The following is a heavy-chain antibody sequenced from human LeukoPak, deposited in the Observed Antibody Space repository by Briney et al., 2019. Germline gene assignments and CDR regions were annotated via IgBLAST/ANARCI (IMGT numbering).Heavy chain of an antibody. D-gene: IGHD2-15*01. Sequence: ASVKVSCKASGYTFTNYGISWVRQAPGQGLEWMGWISAYNGKKNYAQKLQGRVTMTTDTSTSTVYMELRSLRYDDTAVYYCARENRYCRGGSCYSAASDDAFDIWGQGTMVTVSS. CDR3: ARENRYCRGGSCYSAASDDAFDI. V-gene: IGHV1-18*01. CDR1: GYTFTNYG. J-gene: IGHJ3*02. CDR2: ISAYNGKK.